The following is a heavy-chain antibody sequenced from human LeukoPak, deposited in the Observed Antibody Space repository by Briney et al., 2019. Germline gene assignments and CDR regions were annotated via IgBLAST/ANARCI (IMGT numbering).Heavy chain of an antibody. CDR2: INPSGGST. J-gene: IGHJ5*02. Sequence: ASVKVSCKASGYTFTSYGISWVRQAPGQGLEWMGIINPSGGSTSYAQKFQGRVTMTRDTSTSTVYMELSSLRSEDTAVYYCARVGTVDTAMVRGNNWYDPWGQGTLVTVSS. CDR1: GYTFTSYG. V-gene: IGHV1-46*01. CDR3: ARVGTVDTAMVRGNNWYDP. D-gene: IGHD5-18*01.